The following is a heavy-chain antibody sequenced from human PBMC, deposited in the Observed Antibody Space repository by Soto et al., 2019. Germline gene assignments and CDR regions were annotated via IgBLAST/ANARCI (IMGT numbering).Heavy chain of an antibody. CDR2: INSDGSST. CDR3: SRGGLHTSYYYAMDV. D-gene: IGHD2-2*02. J-gene: IGHJ6*02. CDR1: GFTFRTYW. V-gene: IGHV3-74*01. Sequence: EVQLVESGGGLVQPGGSLRLCCAASGFTFRTYWMHWVRQAPGKGLVWVSRINSDGSSTHHEDSVKGRITISRDNAKNTLYLQMNSLRPEDTAVYYCSRGGLHTSYYYAMDVWGHGTTVTVSS.